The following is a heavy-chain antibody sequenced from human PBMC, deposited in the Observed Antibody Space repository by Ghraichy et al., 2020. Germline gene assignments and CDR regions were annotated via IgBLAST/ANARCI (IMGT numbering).Heavy chain of an antibody. CDR3: ARTIFGVVRSLRYYYYGMDV. J-gene: IGHJ6*02. CDR1: GGSFSGYY. CDR2: INHSGST. D-gene: IGHD3-3*01. V-gene: IGHV4-34*01. Sequence: SETLSLTCAVYGGSFSGYYWSWIRQPPGKGLEWIGEINHSGSTNYNPSLKSRVTISVDTSKNQFSLKLSSVTAADTAVYYCARTIFGVVRSLRYYYYGMDVWGQGTTVTVSS.